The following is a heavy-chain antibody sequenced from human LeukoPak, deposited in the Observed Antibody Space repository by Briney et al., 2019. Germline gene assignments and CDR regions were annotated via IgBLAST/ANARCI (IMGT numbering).Heavy chain of an antibody. CDR1: GYTFTSYG. Sequence: GASVKVSCKASGYTFTSYGISWVRQAPGQGLEWMGWINPNSGGTNYAQKLQGRVTMTTDTSTSTAYMELRSLRSDDTAVYYCARDSGSYYPKFDYWGQGTLVTVSS. CDR3: ARDSGSYYPKFDY. J-gene: IGHJ4*02. CDR2: INPNSGGT. V-gene: IGHV1-18*01. D-gene: IGHD1-26*01.